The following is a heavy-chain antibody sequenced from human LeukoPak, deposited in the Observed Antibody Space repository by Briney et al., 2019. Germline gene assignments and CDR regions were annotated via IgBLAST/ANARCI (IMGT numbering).Heavy chain of an antibody. CDR3: AKGQYHRDGDYFDY. CDR2: NSGSGGST. D-gene: IGHD5-24*01. J-gene: IGHJ4*02. V-gene: IGHV3-23*01. Sequence: GGSLRLSCAASGFTFSSYAMSWVRQAPGKGLECVLANSGSGGSTYYAHSVKGRFTISRDNSKNTLYLQMNSLRAEETAVYYCAKGQYHRDGDYFDYWGQGTLVTVSS. CDR1: GFTFSSYA.